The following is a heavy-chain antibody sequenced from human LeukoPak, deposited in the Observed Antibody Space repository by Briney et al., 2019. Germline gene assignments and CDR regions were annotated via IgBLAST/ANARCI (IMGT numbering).Heavy chain of an antibody. CDR2: XSTSGNTR. Sequence: GGSLRLSCAASGFTFSSYEXNWVXXAPXKXXEXVSXXSTSGNTRYYGDSVKGRFPISRDNAKNSLYLQMNSLRVEDTAVYYCVKVGDITTWYAPYFDCWGQGTLVTVSS. D-gene: IGHD6-13*01. CDR3: VKVGDITTWYAPYFDC. V-gene: IGHV3-48*03. J-gene: IGHJ4*02. CDR1: GFTFSSYE.